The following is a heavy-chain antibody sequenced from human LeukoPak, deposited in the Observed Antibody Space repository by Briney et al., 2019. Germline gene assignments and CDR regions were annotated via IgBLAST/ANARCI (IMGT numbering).Heavy chain of an antibody. Sequence: SETLSLTCAVSGGSFSGYYWSWIRQPPGKGLEWIGEINHSGSTNYNPSLKSRVTISVDTSKNQFSLKLSSVTAADTAVYYCARGRTYYYDSSGPESGYWGQGTLVTVSS. CDR2: INHSGST. CDR1: GGSFSGYY. V-gene: IGHV4-34*01. CDR3: ARGRTYYYDSSGPESGY. D-gene: IGHD3-22*01. J-gene: IGHJ4*02.